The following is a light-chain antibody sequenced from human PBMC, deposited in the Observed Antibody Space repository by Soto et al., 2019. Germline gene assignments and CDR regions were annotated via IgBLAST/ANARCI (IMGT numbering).Light chain of an antibody. Sequence: EIVLTQSPGTLSLSPGERATLSCRASQSVSNNYLAWYQQKPGQAPRLLIYDASSRATGIPDRFSGGGSGTDFTLTISRLEPEDFAVYYCQQYGSSPPWTFGQGTKVDI. J-gene: IGKJ1*01. CDR3: QQYGSSPPWT. CDR1: QSVSNNY. V-gene: IGKV3-20*01. CDR2: DAS.